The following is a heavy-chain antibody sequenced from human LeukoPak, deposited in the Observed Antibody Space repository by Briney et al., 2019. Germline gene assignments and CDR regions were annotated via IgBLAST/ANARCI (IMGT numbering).Heavy chain of an antibody. CDR1: GGSISSGDYY. Sequence: PSETLSLTCTVSGGSISSGDYYWSWIRQPPGKGLEWIGYIYYSGSTYYNPSLKSRVTISVDTSKNQFSLKLSSVTAADTAVYYCARDGIVVPAAGDFYYGMDVWGKGTTLTVSS. CDR3: ARDGIVVPAAGDFYYGMDV. D-gene: IGHD2-2*01. V-gene: IGHV4-30-4*01. CDR2: IYYSGST. J-gene: IGHJ6*04.